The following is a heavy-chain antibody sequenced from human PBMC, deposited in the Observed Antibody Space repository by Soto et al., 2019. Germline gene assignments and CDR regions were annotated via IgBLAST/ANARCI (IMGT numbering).Heavy chain of an antibody. CDR1: GGSISSYY. Sequence: SETLSLTCTVSGGSISSYYWSWIRQPPGKGLEWIGYIYYSGSTNYNPSLKSRVTISVDTSKNQFSLKLSSVTAADTAAYYCARDPYGMDVWGQGTTVTVSS. J-gene: IGHJ6*02. CDR3: ARDPYGMDV. CDR2: IYYSGST. V-gene: IGHV4-59*01.